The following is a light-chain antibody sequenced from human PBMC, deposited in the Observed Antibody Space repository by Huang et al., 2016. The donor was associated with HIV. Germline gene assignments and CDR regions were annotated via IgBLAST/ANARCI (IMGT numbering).Light chain of an antibody. CDR2: GAS. V-gene: IGKV1D-12*01. Sequence: DIQMTQSPSSVSASVGDRVTITCRASQGISTWLVWYQQKPGRAPKFLIYGASELQPVVPSRFSGSGSGTDFTLTISSLQPEDFATYYCQQAHTFPLTFGGGTKVEMK. J-gene: IGKJ4*01. CDR1: QGISTW. CDR3: QQAHTFPLT.